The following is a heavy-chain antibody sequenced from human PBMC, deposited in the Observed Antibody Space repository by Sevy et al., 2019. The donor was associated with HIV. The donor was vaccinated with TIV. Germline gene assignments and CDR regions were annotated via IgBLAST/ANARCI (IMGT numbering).Heavy chain of an antibody. CDR2: LSFGCGEI. D-gene: IGHD2-8*01. CDR3: AREGCTKPHDY. Sequence: GGSLRLSCAASGFTFSKYSMSWVRQPPGKGLEWVSTLSFGCGEINYADSGMGRFTISRDNSKSSVYLQMNNLRPEDTAVYYCAREGCTKPHDYWGQGTLVTVSS. J-gene: IGHJ4*02. CDR1: GFTFSKYS. V-gene: IGHV3-23*01.